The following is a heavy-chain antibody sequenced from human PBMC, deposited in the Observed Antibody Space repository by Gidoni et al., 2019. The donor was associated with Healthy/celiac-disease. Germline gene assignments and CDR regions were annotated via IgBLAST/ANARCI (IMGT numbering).Heavy chain of an antibody. CDR1: GFTSSSYS. J-gene: IGHJ6*02. CDR3: ARAGYSSFIPWDYYYYGMDV. D-gene: IGHD6-19*01. CDR2: ISSSSSYI. Sequence: EVQLVESGGGLVQPGGSLSLSCAASGFTSSSYSMNWVRQAPGKGLEWVSSISSSSSYIYYADSVKGRFTISRDNAKNSLYLQMNSLRAEDTAVYYCARAGYSSFIPWDYYYYGMDVWGQGTTVTVSS. V-gene: IGHV3-21*01.